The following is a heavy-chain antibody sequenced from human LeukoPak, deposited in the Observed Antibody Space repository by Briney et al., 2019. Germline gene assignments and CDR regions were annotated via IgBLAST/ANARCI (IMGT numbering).Heavy chain of an antibody. CDR1: GFTFSNYG. CDR3: AKERASRLPFDY. D-gene: IGHD6-25*01. V-gene: IGHV3-23*01. J-gene: IGHJ4*02. Sequence: PGGSLRLSCAASGFTFSNYGMNWVRQAPGKGLEWVTAISASGDNTYYADSVKGRFTISRDNAKDTLYLQMNSLRAEDTALYYCAKERASRLPFDYWGQGTLVTVSS. CDR2: ISASGDNT.